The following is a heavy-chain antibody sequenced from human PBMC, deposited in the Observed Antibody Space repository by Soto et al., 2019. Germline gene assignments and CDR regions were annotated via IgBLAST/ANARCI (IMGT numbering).Heavy chain of an antibody. V-gene: IGHV5-51*01. CDR2: IFPSDSDT. D-gene: IGHD3-22*01. CDR1: GYRFTSYW. J-gene: IGHJ5*02. Sequence: VESLTISCRTPGYRFTSYWIAWVRQMPGKGLEWMGIIFPSDSDTRYSPSFQGQVTISADRSTSTVFLQWASLKASDTAVYFCARKDKSGYFNWFGPWGQGTMVTVSS. CDR3: ARKDKSGYFNWFGP.